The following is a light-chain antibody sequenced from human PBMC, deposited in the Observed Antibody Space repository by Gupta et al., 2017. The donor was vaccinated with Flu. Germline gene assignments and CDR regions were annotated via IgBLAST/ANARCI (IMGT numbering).Light chain of an antibody. J-gene: IGLJ3*02. CDR2: EDS. Sequence: SFELTQPPSVSVSPGQTARITCSGDALTNQYAYWYQQKPGQAPVLVIYEDSERPSGIPERFSGSSSGTTVTLTINGVQAEDEADFYCQSSDISATWVFGGGTKLTVL. CDR3: QSSDISATWV. CDR1: ALTNQY. V-gene: IGLV3-25*03.